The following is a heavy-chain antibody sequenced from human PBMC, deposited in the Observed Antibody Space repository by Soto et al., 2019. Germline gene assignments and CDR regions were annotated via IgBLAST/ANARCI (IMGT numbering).Heavy chain of an antibody. Sequence: ASVKVSCKASGFTFITYDFSWVRQAAGQGLEWMGWMNPNNGNAGFAQKFRGRINMTRNTSISTAYMELRSLRSDDTAIYYCARLTGVFRLVLDYWGQGTQVTVSS. CDR2: MNPNNGNA. V-gene: IGHV1-8*01. CDR1: GFTFITYD. J-gene: IGHJ4*02. CDR3: ARLTGVFRLVLDY. D-gene: IGHD3-16*01.